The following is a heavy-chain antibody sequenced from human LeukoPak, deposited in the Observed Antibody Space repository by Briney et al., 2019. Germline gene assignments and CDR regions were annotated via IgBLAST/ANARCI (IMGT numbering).Heavy chain of an antibody. D-gene: IGHD6-13*01. J-gene: IGHJ4*02. CDR3: ASSWGSSWYLDY. CDR2: ISGSSSYI. CDR1: GFTFSSYS. Sequence: GGSLRLSCAASGFTFSSYSMNWVRQAPGKGLEWVSSISGSSSYIYYADSVKGRFAISRDNAKNSLYLQMNSLRAEDTALYYCASSWGSSWYLDYWGQGTLVTVSS. V-gene: IGHV3-21*01.